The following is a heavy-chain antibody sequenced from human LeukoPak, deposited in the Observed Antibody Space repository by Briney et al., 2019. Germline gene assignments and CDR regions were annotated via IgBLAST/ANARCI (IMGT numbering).Heavy chain of an antibody. V-gene: IGHV1-46*01. CDR2: INPSGGST. D-gene: IGHD3-22*01. CDR1: GYTFTNYH. CDR3: ARDYYYDSSGYYWGYFDY. Sequence: ASVKVSCKASGYTFTNYHIHWVRQAPGQGLEWMGIINPSGGSTTYAQKFQGRVTMTRDMSTSTVYMELSSLRSEDTAVYYCARDYYYDSSGYYWGYFDYWGQGTLVTVSS. J-gene: IGHJ4*02.